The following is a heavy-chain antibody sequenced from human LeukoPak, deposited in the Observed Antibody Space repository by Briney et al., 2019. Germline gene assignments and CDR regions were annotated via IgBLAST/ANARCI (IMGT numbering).Heavy chain of an antibody. CDR1: GCTFSNYA. Sequence: SAVNVPYQGSGCTFSNYAISWVRQAPGHGHEWMGGIIPIFGTATYAQKFQGRVTITTDESTSTAYMELSSLRSEDTAVYYCARGWWSFDYWGQGTLVTVSS. V-gene: IGHV1-69*05. CDR3: ARGWWSFDY. D-gene: IGHD2-15*01. J-gene: IGHJ4*02. CDR2: IIPIFGTA.